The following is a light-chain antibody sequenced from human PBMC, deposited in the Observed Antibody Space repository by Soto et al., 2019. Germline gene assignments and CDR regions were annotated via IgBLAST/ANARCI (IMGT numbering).Light chain of an antibody. CDR3: SSYTRTSTLVV. Sequence: QSALTQPASVSGSPGQSITISCTGTNSDVGGYNYVSWYQRNPGKAPKLMIYDVSNRPSGVSNRFSGSKSGNTASLTISGLQADDEADYYCSSYTRTSTLVVFGGGTKLTV. J-gene: IGLJ2*01. CDR2: DVS. CDR1: NSDVGGYNY. V-gene: IGLV2-14*01.